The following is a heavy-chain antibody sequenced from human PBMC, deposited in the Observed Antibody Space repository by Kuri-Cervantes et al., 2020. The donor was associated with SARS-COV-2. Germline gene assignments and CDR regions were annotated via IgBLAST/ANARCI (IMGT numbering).Heavy chain of an antibody. Sequence: SETLSLACTVSGGSIISRNSCWGWIRQSPGKGLEWIGNVHYSGTIDYNPSLKCRVTMSLDASRNQDSLNLISVTAADTALYYCERRVGDLRRIDAFDIWGQGTMVTVSS. J-gene: IGHJ3*02. V-gene: IGHV4-39*01. CDR3: ERRVGDLRRIDAFDI. CDR2: VHYSGTI. D-gene: IGHD2-15*01. CDR1: GGSIISRNSC.